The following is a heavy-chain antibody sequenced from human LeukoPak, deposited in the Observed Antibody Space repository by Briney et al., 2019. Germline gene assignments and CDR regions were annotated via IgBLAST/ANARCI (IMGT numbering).Heavy chain of an antibody. V-gene: IGHV3-30*18. Sequence: GGALRLSCAASGFTFSSYGMHWVRQAPGKGLEWVAVISYDGSNKYYADSVKGRFTISRDNSKNTLYLQMNSRRAEDTAVYYCAKATIAAAGLNWFDPWGQGTLVTVSS. J-gene: IGHJ5*02. CDR1: GFTFSSYG. D-gene: IGHD6-13*01. CDR2: ISYDGSNK. CDR3: AKATIAAAGLNWFDP.